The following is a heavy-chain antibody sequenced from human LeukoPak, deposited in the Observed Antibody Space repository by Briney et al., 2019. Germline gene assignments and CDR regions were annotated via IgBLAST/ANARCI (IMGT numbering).Heavy chain of an antibody. CDR2: INWNGGST. V-gene: IGHV3-20*04. CDR3: ARVTGYMIEDYFDY. J-gene: IGHJ4*02. D-gene: IGHD3-9*01. Sequence: RAGGSLRLSCAASGFTFDDYGMSWVRQAPGKGLEWVSGINWNGGSTGYADSVKGRFTISRDNAKNSLYLQMNSLRAEDTALYYCARVTGYMIEDYFDYWGQGILVTVSS. CDR1: GFTFDDYG.